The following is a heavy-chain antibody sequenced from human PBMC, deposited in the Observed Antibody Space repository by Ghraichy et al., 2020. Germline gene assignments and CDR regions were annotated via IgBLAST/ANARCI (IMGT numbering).Heavy chain of an antibody. CDR1: GFTFSNAW. CDR3: TTDMGNWQLGPAGTPGY. Sequence: GESLNISCAASGFTFSNAWMSWVRQAPGKGLEWVGRIKSKTDGGTTDYAAPVKGRFTISRDDSKNTLYLQMNSLKTEDTAVYYCTTDMGNWQLGPAGTPGYWGQGTLVTVSS. D-gene: IGHD1/OR15-1a*01. V-gene: IGHV3-15*01. J-gene: IGHJ4*02. CDR2: IKSKTDGGTT.